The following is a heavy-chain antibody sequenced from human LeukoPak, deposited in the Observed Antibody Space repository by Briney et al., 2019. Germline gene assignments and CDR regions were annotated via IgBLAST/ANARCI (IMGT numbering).Heavy chain of an antibody. CDR2: IYPGDSDT. D-gene: IGHD2-21*02. CDR3: ARRNPLTQDAFDI. CDR1: GYSLTSKW. V-gene: IGHV5-51*01. J-gene: IGHJ3*02. Sequence: GESLQISCKGSGYSLTSKWIGWVREMPGKGVEWMGIIYPGDSDTTYSPSFQGQVTISADKSVSTAYVQWSSLKASDTAMYYCARRNPLTQDAFDIWGQGTMVTVSS.